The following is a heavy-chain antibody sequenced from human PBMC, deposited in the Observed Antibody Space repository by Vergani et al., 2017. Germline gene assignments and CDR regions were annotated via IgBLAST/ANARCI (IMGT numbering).Heavy chain of an antibody. CDR2: IYYSGST. CDR1: GGSISSSSYY. CDR3: ARRRADSSGWYSFFDD. D-gene: IGHD6-19*01. V-gene: IGHV4-39*01. J-gene: IGHJ4*02. Sequence: QLQLQESGPGLVKPSETLSLTCTVSGGSISSSSYYWGWIRQPPVKGLEWIGSIYYSGSTYYNPSRKSRVTISVDTSKNQFSLKLSSVTAADTAVYYCARRRADSSGWYSFFDDWGQGTLVTVSS.